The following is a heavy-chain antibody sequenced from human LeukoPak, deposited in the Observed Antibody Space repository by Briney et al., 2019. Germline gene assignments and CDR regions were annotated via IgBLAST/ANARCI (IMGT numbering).Heavy chain of an antibody. CDR2: IIPIFGTA. V-gene: IGHV1-69*01. J-gene: IGHJ1*01. Sequence: ASVKVSCKASGGTFSSYAISWVRQAPGQGLEWMGGIIPIFGTANYAQKFHGRVTITADESTSTAYMELSSLRSEDTAVYYCARVWRGDYYDSSGYYFPSYFQHWGQGTLVTVSS. CDR3: ARVWRGDYYDSSGYYFPSYFQH. CDR1: GGTFSSYA. D-gene: IGHD3-22*01.